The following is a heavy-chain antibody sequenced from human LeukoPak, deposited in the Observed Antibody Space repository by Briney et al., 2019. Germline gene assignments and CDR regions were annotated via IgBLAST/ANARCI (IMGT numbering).Heavy chain of an antibody. CDR3: ARDNYYDSSGLGY. CDR1: GFTFSSYS. J-gene: IGHJ4*02. D-gene: IGHD3-22*01. V-gene: IGHV3-21*01. Sequence: GGSLRLSSAASGFTFSSYSMNWVRQAPGKGLEWVSSISSSSSYIYYADSVKGRFTISRDNAKNSLYLQMNSLRAEDTAVYYCARDNYYDSSGLGYWGQGTLVTVSS. CDR2: ISSSSSYI.